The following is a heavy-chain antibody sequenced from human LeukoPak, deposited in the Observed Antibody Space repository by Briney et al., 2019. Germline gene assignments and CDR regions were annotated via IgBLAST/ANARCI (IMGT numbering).Heavy chain of an antibody. J-gene: IGHJ4*02. V-gene: IGHV1-8*01. D-gene: IGHD4-23*01. Sequence: GASVKVSCKASGYTFRSYEINWVRQAPGQRLECVGWIHPNSGKTGYAQKFQGRVTMTRDTSTETAFMELSSLKFDDTAIFYCARGHYGGNRYFDIWGQGTLVTVSS. CDR2: IHPNSGKT. CDR1: GYTFRSYE. CDR3: ARGHYGGNRYFDI.